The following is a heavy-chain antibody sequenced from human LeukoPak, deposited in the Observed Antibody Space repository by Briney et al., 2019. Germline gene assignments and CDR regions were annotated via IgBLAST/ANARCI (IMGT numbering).Heavy chain of an antibody. J-gene: IGHJ5*02. CDR2: INPNSGGT. CDR3: ASGSSSWYNWFGP. CDR1: GYTFTGYY. Sequence: ASVKVSCKASGYTFTGYYMHWVRQAPGQGLEGMGWINPNSGGTNYAQKLQGRVTMTTDTSTSTAYMELRSLRSDDTAVYYCASGSSSWYNWFGPWGQGTLVTVSS. V-gene: IGHV1-2*02. D-gene: IGHD6-13*01.